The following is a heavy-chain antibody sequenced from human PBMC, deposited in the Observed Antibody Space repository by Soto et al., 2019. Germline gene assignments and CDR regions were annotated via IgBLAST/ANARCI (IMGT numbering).Heavy chain of an antibody. J-gene: IGHJ6*02. CDR1: GFTFSSYE. D-gene: IGHD6-6*01. CDR3: ARELIAARRYYGMDV. CDR2: ISSSGSTI. V-gene: IGHV3-48*03. Sequence: LRLSCAASGFTFSSYEMNWVRQAPGKGLEWVSYISSSGSTIYYADSVKGRFTISRDNAKNSLYLQMNSLRAEDTAVYYCARELIAARRYYGMDVWGQGTTVTVSS.